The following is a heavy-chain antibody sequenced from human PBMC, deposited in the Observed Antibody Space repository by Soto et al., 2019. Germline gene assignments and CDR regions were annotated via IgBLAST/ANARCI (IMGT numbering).Heavy chain of an antibody. V-gene: IGHV4-59*01. CDR1: GAPITSNY. D-gene: IGHD3-9*01. Sequence: SETLSLTCSVSGAPITSNYWTWIRQPPGKGLEWIGYLDHQGYSNYSPSLRSRVSMSIDTSKNQLSLKVHSVTAADTAVYYCARVPVKGYFDWLDPCGQRTLVTVSS. CDR3: ARVPVKGYFDWLDP. CDR2: LDHQGYS. J-gene: IGHJ5*02.